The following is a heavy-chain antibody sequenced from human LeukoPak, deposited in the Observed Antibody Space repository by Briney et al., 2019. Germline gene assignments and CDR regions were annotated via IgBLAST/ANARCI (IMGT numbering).Heavy chain of an antibody. CDR3: AREVAAQVSWFDP. D-gene: IGHD2-15*01. V-gene: IGHV1-69*06. Sequence: SVKVACKASGGTFSSYAISWVRQAPGQGLEWMGGIIPIFGTANYAQKFQGRVTITADKSTSTAYMELSSLRSEDTAVYYCAREVAAQVSWFDPWGQGTLVTVSS. CDR1: GGTFSSYA. J-gene: IGHJ5*02. CDR2: IIPIFGTA.